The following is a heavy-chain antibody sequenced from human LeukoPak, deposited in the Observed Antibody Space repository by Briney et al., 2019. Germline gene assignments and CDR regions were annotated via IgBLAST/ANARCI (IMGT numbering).Heavy chain of an antibody. CDR1: GFTFSSYS. J-gene: IGHJ6*02. D-gene: IGHD3-10*01. V-gene: IGHV3-21*01. Sequence: SGGSPRLSCAASGFTFSSYSMNWVRQAPGKGLEWVSSISSSSSYIYYADSVKGRFTISRDNAKNSLYLQMNSLRAEDTAVYYCATYYYGSGSYSNLDVWGQGTTVSVSS. CDR2: ISSSSSYI. CDR3: ATYYYGSGSYSNLDV.